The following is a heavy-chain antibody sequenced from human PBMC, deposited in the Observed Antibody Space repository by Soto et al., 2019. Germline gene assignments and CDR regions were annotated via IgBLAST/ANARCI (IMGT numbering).Heavy chain of an antibody. V-gene: IGHV3-74*01. D-gene: IGHD1-26*01. J-gene: IGHJ4*02. CDR3: VRGYSGTYRIDF. CDR2: INSDGRTT. Sequence: GGSLRLSCAASGFTFSSYWMHWVRQVPGKGLVWVSRINSDGRTTNYTDSVKGRFIISRDNAKSTVHLQMNSLRAEDTAVYYCVRGYSGTYRIDFWGQGALVTVSS. CDR1: GFTFSSYW.